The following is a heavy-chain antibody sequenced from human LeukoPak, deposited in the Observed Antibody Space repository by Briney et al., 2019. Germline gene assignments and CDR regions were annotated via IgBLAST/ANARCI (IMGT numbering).Heavy chain of an antibody. V-gene: IGHV7-4-1*02. CDR1: GYSFTGYA. J-gene: IGHJ4*02. Sequence: GASVKVSCKASGYSFTGYAMNWVRQAPGQGLEWMGWINTNTGNPTYAQGFTGRFVFSLDTPVTTAYLQISSLKTEDTAVYYCARALSIAAAAGGYWGQGTLVTVSS. CDR2: INTNTGNP. CDR3: ARALSIAAAAGGY. D-gene: IGHD6-13*01.